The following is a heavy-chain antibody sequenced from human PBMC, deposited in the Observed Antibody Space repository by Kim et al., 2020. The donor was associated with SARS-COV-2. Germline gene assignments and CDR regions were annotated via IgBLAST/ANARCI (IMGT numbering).Heavy chain of an antibody. J-gene: IGHJ6*02. CDR3: ARGTRPLRNTIFGGVNYYYYGMDG. V-gene: IGHV1-8*01. CDR2: MNPNSGNT. CDR1: GYTFTSYD. Sequence: ASVKVSCKASGYTFTSYDINWGRQATGQGLEWMGWMNPNSGNTGYAQKCQGRVTMTRNTSISTAYMELSSLRSEDTTVYYCARGTRPLRNTIFGGVNYYYYGMDGWGQGTTVTDSS. D-gene: IGHD3-3*01.